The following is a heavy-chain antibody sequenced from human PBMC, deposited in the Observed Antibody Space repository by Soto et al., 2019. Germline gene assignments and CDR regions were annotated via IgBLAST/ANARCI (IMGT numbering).Heavy chain of an antibody. Sequence: PGGSLRLSCAASGFTFSSYGMHWVRQAPGKGLEWVAVIWYDGSNKYYADSVKGRFTISRDNSKNTLYLQMNSLRAEDTAVYYCARTNYYDSSGYYYHYFDYWGQGTLVTAPQ. D-gene: IGHD3-22*01. V-gene: IGHV3-33*01. CDR1: GFTFSSYG. CDR3: ARTNYYDSSGYYYHYFDY. J-gene: IGHJ4*02. CDR2: IWYDGSNK.